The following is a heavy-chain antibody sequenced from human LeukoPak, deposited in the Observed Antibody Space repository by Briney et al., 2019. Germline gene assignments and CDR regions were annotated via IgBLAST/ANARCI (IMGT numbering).Heavy chain of an antibody. V-gene: IGHV3-64D*06. CDR3: AKPYYYDSTGYEYYYCGMDV. CDR1: GFTFSSYA. CDR2: ISSNGGST. J-gene: IGHJ6*02. D-gene: IGHD3-22*01. Sequence: GGSLRLSCSASGFTFSSYAMHWVRQAPGKGLEYVSAISSNGGSTYYADSVKGRSTISRDNSKNTLYLQMSSLRAEDTAIYYCAKPYYYDSTGYEYYYCGMDVWGQGTTVTVSS.